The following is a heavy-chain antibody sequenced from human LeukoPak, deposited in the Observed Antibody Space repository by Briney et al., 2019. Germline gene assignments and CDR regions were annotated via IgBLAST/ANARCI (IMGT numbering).Heavy chain of an antibody. CDR1: GFTFSDYY. CDR3: ARGEDKYYDILTGYYIGNY. CDR2: ISSSGSTI. J-gene: IGHJ4*02. V-gene: IGHV3-11*01. Sequence: GGSLRLSCAASGFTFSDYYMSWIRQAPGKGLEWVSYISSSGSTIYYADSVKGRFTISRDNAKNSLYLQMNSLRAEDTAVYFCARGEDKYYDILTGYYIGNYWGQGTLVTVSS. D-gene: IGHD3-9*01.